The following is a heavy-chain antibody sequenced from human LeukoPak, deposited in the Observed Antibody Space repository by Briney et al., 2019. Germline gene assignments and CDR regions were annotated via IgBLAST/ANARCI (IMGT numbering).Heavy chain of an antibody. CDR2: IYPGDSDT. J-gene: IGHJ3*02. CDR1: GYSFTSYW. CDR3: ARRLRTTVTTRAFDI. V-gene: IGHV5-51*01. D-gene: IGHD4-11*01. Sequence: PGGSLRLSCEGSGYSFTSYWIGWVRQMPGKGLEWMGIIYPGDSDTRYSPSFQGQVTISADKSISTAYLQWSSLKASDTAMYYCARRLRTTVTTRAFDIWGQGTMVTVSS.